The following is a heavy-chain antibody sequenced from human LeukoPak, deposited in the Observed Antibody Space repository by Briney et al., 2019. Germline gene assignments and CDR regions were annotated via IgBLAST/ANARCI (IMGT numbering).Heavy chain of an antibody. J-gene: IGHJ5*02. D-gene: IGHD5-12*01. CDR3: ARGYSGYDSHWFDP. V-gene: IGHV1-2*02. CDR2: INPNSGGT. Sequence: ASVKVSCKASGYTFTGYYMHWVRQAPGQGLEWMGWINPNSGGTNYAQRFQGRVTMTRDTSISTAYMELSRLRSDDTAVYYCARGYSGYDSHWFDPWGQGTLVTVSS. CDR1: GYTFTGYY.